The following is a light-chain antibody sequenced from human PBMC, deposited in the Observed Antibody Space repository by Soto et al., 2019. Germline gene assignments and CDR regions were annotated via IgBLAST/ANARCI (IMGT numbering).Light chain of an antibody. V-gene: IGKV3-20*01. CDR1: QSVSSSY. CDR3: KTSRTS. Sequence: EIVLTQSPGTLSLSPGERATLSCRASQSVSSSYLAWYQQKPGQAPRQLIYGASSRATGIPDRFSGSGSGTVFTLTITRLETADFAVYYCKTSRTSFGGGTRVEIK. J-gene: IGKJ4*01. CDR2: GAS.